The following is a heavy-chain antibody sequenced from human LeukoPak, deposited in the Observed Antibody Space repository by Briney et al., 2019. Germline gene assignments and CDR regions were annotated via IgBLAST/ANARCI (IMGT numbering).Heavy chain of an antibody. CDR3: ARDLVSAGTRYYDL. V-gene: IGHV3-30*02. CDR1: GITFRNFG. Sequence: GGSLRLSCAASGITFRNFGMHWVRQAPGMGLEWAAYILYDGSNKYYADSVKGRFTISRDNSKNTLSLQMNSLTGEDTAVYYCARDLVSAGTRYYDLWGRGTVVTVSS. D-gene: IGHD1-1*01. J-gene: IGHJ2*01. CDR2: ILYDGSNK.